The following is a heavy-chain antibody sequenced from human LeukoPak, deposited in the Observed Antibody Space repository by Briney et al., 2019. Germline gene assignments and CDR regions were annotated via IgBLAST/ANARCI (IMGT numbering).Heavy chain of an antibody. CDR1: GFTFGSSV. Sequence: GGSLRLSCAASGFTFGSSVMSWVRQAPGRGLEWVSSVGGSDDTANYAASVTGRFTISRDNSKTSVYLQMTNLGAEDTAIYYCAKKSFSTGAFDIWGQGTMVTASS. V-gene: IGHV3-23*01. CDR3: AKKSFSTGAFDI. J-gene: IGHJ3*02. D-gene: IGHD3-3*02. CDR2: VGGSDDTA.